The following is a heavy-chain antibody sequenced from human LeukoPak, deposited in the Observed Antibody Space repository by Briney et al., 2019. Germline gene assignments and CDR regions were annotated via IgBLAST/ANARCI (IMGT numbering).Heavy chain of an antibody. Sequence: SGPTLVNPTQSLTLTCTFSGFSLSTSGMRVSGFRQPPGKALEWLARIDWDDDKFYSTSLKTRLTISKDTSKNQVVLTMTNMDPVDTATYYCARGTSGSYLDYWGQRTLVTVSS. CDR1: GFSLSTSGMR. J-gene: IGHJ4*02. V-gene: IGHV2-70*04. D-gene: IGHD1-26*01. CDR2: IDWDDDK. CDR3: ARGTSGSYLDY.